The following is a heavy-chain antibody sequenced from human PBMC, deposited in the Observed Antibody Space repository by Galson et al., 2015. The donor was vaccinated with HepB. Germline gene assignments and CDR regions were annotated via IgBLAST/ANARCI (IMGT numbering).Heavy chain of an antibody. J-gene: IGHJ4*02. CDR1: GFTFTSSA. Sequence: SVKVSCKASGFTFTSSAMQWVRQARGQRLEWIGWIVVGSGNTNYAQKFQERVTITRDMSTSTAYMELSSLRSEDTAVYYCAAERIAAAGTGYSDYWGQGTLVTVSS. CDR3: AAERIAAAGTGYSDY. V-gene: IGHV1-58*02. D-gene: IGHD6-13*01. CDR2: IVVGSGNT.